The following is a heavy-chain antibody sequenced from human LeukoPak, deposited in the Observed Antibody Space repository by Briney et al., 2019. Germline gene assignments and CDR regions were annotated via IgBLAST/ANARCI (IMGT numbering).Heavy chain of an antibody. CDR2: INHSGST. CDR3: ARARHAGRDGYNWFDY. Sequence: SETLSLTCVVYGGSFSGYYWSWIREPPGKGLEWIGEINHSGSTNYNPSLKSRVTISVDTSKNQFSLKLSSVTAADTAVYYCARARHAGRDGYNWFDYWGQGTLVTVSS. D-gene: IGHD5-24*01. CDR1: GGSFSGYY. J-gene: IGHJ4*02. V-gene: IGHV4-34*01.